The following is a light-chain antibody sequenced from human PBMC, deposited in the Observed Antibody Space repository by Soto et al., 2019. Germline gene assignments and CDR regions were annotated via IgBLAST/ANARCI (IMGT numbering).Light chain of an antibody. J-gene: IGKJ1*01. CDR2: GAS. V-gene: IGKV3-20*01. Sequence: EIVLTQFPGTLSLSPGERATLSCRASQSVGSNYLAWYQQRPGQPPNLLIFGASHRAPDIPDRFSGSGSGTDFTLTISRLEPEEFAVYYCQQYGSSIQTFGQGTKVEIK. CDR3: QQYGSSIQT. CDR1: QSVGSNY.